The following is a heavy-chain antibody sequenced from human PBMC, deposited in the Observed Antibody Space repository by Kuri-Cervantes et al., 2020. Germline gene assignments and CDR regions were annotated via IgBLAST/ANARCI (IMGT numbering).Heavy chain of an antibody. CDR1: GGTFSSYA. CDR2: IIPIFGTA. Sequence: SVKVSCKASGGTFSSYAISWVRQAPGQGLEWMGGIIPIFGTANYAQKFQGRVTITTDESTSTVYMELSSLRSEDTAVYYCARDRGSSWSHYYHYYMDVWGKGTTVTVSS. D-gene: IGHD6-13*01. CDR3: ARDRGSSWSHYYHYYMDV. V-gene: IGHV1-69*05. J-gene: IGHJ6*03.